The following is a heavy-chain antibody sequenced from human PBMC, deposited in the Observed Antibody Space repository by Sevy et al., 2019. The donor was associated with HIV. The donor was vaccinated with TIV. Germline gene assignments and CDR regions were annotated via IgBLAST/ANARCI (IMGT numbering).Heavy chain of an antibody. J-gene: IGHJ4*02. CDR2: FSFGCGRI. V-gene: IGHV3-23*01. Sequence: GSLRLSCAASGFTFAKYSMSWVRQAPGKGLEWVSTFSFGCGRINYADSVKGRFTISSDDSKNTLFLQMNSLRAEDTATYFCAREGCTQPHDYWGQGTLVTVSS. D-gene: IGHD2-8*01. CDR1: GFTFAKYS. CDR3: AREGCTQPHDY.